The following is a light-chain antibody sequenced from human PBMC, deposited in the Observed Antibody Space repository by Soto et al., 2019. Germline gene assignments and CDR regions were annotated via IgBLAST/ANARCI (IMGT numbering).Light chain of an antibody. J-gene: IGKJ5*01. CDR1: QSVSTY. Sequence: EIVLTQSPGTLSLSPGERATLSCRASQSVSTYVAWYQQKPGQAPRLLVYDASNRATGIPARFSGSGSGTDFTLTIGGLEPEDFAIYYCQQRSGWYTFGQGTRLEI. CDR2: DAS. CDR3: QQRSGWYT. V-gene: IGKV3-11*01.